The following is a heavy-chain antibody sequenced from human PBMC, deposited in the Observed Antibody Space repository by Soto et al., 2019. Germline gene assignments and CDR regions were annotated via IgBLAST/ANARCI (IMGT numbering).Heavy chain of an antibody. CDR1: GYTFTSYF. J-gene: IGHJ6*02. Sequence: SVKVSCKASGYTFTSYFITWVRQAPGQGLEWMGWISPYNGNTNYAQMLQGRVTMTTDTSTATGYMEMRSLESDDTAVYYCARQNYYSGMDVWGQGTTVTVSS. V-gene: IGHV1-18*01. CDR3: ARQNYYSGMDV. CDR2: ISPYNGNT.